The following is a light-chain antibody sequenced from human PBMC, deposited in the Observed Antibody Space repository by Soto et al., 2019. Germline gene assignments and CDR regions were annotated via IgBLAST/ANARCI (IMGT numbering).Light chain of an antibody. CDR3: QQFGGSPPRLT. J-gene: IGKJ4*01. V-gene: IGKV3-20*01. CDR1: QIVSSSY. Sequence: EIVLTQSPGTLSLSPGERATISCRASQIVSSSYLAWYQQKPGQAPRLLIYATSSRVTGVPDRFSGSGSGTDFTLTINRLEPEDFAVYYCQQFGGSPPRLTFGGGTKV. CDR2: ATS.